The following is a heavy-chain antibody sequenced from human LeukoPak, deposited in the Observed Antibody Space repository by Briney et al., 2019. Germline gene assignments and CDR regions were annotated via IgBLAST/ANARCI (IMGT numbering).Heavy chain of an antibody. CDR1: GFTFSDYW. J-gene: IGHJ4*02. V-gene: IGHV3-7*01. Sequence: GGSLRLSCAASGFTFSDYWMHWVRQAPGKGLEWVANIKQDGSAKYYVDSVKGRFTISRDNAKNSLYLQMNSLRAEDTAVYYCASTPLVYDYGDYGFDYWGQGTLVTVSS. CDR2: IKQDGSAK. CDR3: ASTPLVYDYGDYGFDY. D-gene: IGHD4-17*01.